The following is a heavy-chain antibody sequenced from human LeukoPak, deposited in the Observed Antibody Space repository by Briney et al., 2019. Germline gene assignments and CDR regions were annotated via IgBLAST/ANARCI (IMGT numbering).Heavy chain of an antibody. CDR3: ARGRGIVGATTSPPFDY. D-gene: IGHD1-26*01. Sequence: SETLSLTCAVYGGSFSGYYWSWIRQPPGKGLEWIGEINHSGSTNYNPSLKSRVTISVDTSKNRFSLKLSSVTAADTAVYYCARGRGIVGATTSPPFDYWGQGTLVTVSS. J-gene: IGHJ4*02. CDR1: GGSFSGYY. V-gene: IGHV4-34*01. CDR2: INHSGST.